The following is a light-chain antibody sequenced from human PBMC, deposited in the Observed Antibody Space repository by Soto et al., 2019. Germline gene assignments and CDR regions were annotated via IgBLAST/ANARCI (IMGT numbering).Light chain of an antibody. CDR3: LQCNSYPRT. J-gene: IGKJ1*01. CDR2: RAS. V-gene: IGKV1-5*03. CDR1: PSISSC. Sequence: DIQMTQSPSTLSASVGDRVTITCRASPSISSCLAWYQQKPGKAPKLLIYRASTLERGVPSRFSGSGSGTEFTLTISSLQPDDFAPYYCLQCNSYPRTFGQGTNVEVK.